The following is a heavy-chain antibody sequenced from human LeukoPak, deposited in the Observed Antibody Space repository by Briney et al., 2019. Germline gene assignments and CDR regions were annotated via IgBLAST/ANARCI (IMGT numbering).Heavy chain of an antibody. CDR2: ISYDGSNK. D-gene: IGHD3-10*01. J-gene: IGHJ4*02. Sequence: GGSLRLSCAASGFTFSSYSMNWVRQAPGKGLEWVAAISYDGSNKIYADSVKGRFTMSGDNSKNTLYVETNSLRAEDTAVYYCARGPIWGNYGWSYFDYWGQGTPVTVSS. V-gene: IGHV3-30*03. CDR1: GFTFSSYS. CDR3: ARGPIWGNYGWSYFDY.